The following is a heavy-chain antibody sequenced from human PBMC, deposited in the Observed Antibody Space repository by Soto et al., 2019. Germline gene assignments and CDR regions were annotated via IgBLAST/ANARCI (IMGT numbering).Heavy chain of an antibody. CDR2: INPSGGST. V-gene: IGHV1-46*03. CDR1: GYTFTSYY. D-gene: IGHD2-8*01. Sequence: QVQLVQSGAEVKKPGASVKVSCKASGYTFTSYYMHWVRQAPGQGLEWMGIINPSGGSTSYAQKFQSKVTMTRDTSTSTVYMELSSLRSEDTAVYYCDRTWLVIYCTKGVCQLDYWGQGTLVTVSS. CDR3: DRTWLVIYCTKGVCQLDY. J-gene: IGHJ4*02.